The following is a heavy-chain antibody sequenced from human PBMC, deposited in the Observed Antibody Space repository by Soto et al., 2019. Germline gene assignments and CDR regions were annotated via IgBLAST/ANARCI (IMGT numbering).Heavy chain of an antibody. J-gene: IGHJ6*02. D-gene: IGHD3-10*01. V-gene: IGHV3-21*01. CDR1: GFTFSDYA. CDR2: ISSSGTYI. CDR3: AKDFKVSGGHYGSLNYYYGMDV. Sequence: PGGSLRLSCAASGFTFSDYAMNWVRQSPGKGLEWVSSISSSGTYIYYADSLKGRFTISRDTSKGALYLQMNSLTPEDTAVYYCAKDFKVSGGHYGSLNYYYGMDVWGQGTTVTVSS.